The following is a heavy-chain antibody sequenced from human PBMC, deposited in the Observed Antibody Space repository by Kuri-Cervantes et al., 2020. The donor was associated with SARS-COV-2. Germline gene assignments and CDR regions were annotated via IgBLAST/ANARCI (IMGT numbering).Heavy chain of an antibody. J-gene: IGHJ5*02. CDR3: ARSTNPSSSGNWFDP. CDR1: GFSLSTSGTC. D-gene: IGHD6-6*01. V-gene: IGHV2-70*11. Sequence: SGPTLVKPPQTLTLTCTFSGFSLSTSGTCVSWIRQPPGKALEWLARIDWDDDKYYSTSLKTRLTIPKDTSKNQVVLTMTNMDPVDTATYYCARSTNPSSSGNWFDPWGQGTLVTVSS. CDR2: IDWDDDK.